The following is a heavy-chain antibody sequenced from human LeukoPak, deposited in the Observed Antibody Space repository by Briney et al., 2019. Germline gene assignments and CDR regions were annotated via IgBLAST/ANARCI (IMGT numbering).Heavy chain of an antibody. Sequence: GGSLRLSCAASAFTFSRYGMHWVRQAPGKGLEWVAFVRYDGSNKYYADSVKGRFTISRDNSKNTLYLQMNSLRAEDTAVYYCARGGIAAAGTVFDYWGQGTLVTVSS. CDR2: VRYDGSNK. D-gene: IGHD6-13*01. V-gene: IGHV3-30*02. CDR1: AFTFSRYG. CDR3: ARGGIAAAGTVFDY. J-gene: IGHJ4*02.